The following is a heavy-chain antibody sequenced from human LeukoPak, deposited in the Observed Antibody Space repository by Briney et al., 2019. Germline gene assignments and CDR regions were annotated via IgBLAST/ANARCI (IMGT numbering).Heavy chain of an antibody. D-gene: IGHD2-15*01. CDR2: ISSSGSTI. J-gene: IGHJ5*02. Sequence: PGGSLRLSCAASGFTFSDYYMTWIRQAPGKGLEWVSYISSSGSTIYYADSVKGRFTISRDNAKNSVYLQMNSLRAEDTAVYYCARRGSVVVEAATNWFDPWGQGTLVSVSS. CDR3: ARRGSVVVEAATNWFDP. V-gene: IGHV3-11*01. CDR1: GFTFSDYY.